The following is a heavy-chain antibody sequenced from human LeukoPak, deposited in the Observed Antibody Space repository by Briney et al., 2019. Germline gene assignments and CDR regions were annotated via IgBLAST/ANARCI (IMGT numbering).Heavy chain of an antibody. CDR3: ARADRLHGGPYLIGP. D-gene: IGHD2-21*01. CDR2: INPNSGGT. V-gene: IGHV1-2*02. Sequence: ASVKVSCKTSGYSFTDYYMHWVRQAPGQGLEWMGWINPNSGGTSSAQKFQGRVTMTRDASITTVYMEVRWLTSDDTAVYYCARADRLHGGPYLIGPWGQGTLVTVSS. J-gene: IGHJ5*02. CDR1: GYSFTDYY.